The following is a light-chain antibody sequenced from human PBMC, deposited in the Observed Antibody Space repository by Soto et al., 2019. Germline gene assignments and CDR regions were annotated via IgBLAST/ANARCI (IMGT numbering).Light chain of an antibody. CDR3: QQYKDWPIT. CDR2: GAS. V-gene: IGKV3-20*01. J-gene: IGKJ5*01. CDR1: QSVSSSY. Sequence: EIVLTQSPGTLSLSPGERATLSCRASQSVSSSYLAWYQQKPGQAPRLLIYGASRRATGIPDRFSGSGSGTDFTLTISRLEPEDFAIYYCQQYKDWPITFGQGTRLEIK.